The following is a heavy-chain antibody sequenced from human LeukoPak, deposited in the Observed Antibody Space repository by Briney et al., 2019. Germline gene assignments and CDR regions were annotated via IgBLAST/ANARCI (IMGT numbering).Heavy chain of an antibody. V-gene: IGHV1-18*04. CDR2: ISAYNGNP. CDR3: ARDVAFYGSTWHNWFDP. J-gene: IGHJ5*02. CDR1: GYTFTGYY. Sequence: GASVKVSCKASGYTFTGYYMHWVRQAPGQGLEWMGRISAYNGNPKYAQKFQDRVTMTTDTSTNTAYMEVRSLGSDDTAVYYCARDVAFYGSTWHNWFDPWGQGTLVTVSS. D-gene: IGHD6-13*01.